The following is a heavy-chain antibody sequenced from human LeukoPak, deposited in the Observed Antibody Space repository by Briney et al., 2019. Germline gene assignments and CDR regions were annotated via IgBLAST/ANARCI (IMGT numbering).Heavy chain of an antibody. CDR3: ASDLLPGIAVAGTDY. CDR1: GFTFSSYS. J-gene: IGHJ4*02. CDR2: ISSSSTI. Sequence: GGSLRLSCAASGFTFSSYSMNWVRQAPGKGLEWVSYISSSSTIYYADSVKGRFTISRDNAKNSLYLQMNSLRAEDTAVYYCASDLLPGIAVAGTDYWGQGTLVTVSS. D-gene: IGHD6-19*01. V-gene: IGHV3-48*04.